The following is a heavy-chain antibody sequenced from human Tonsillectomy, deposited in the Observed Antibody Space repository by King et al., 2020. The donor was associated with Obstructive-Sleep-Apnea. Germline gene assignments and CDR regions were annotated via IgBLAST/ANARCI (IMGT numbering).Heavy chain of an antibody. Sequence: QLQESGPGLVKPSETLSLTCTVSGGSISSSSYYLGWIRQPPGKGLEWIGSIDYIGITYYNPSRKSRVTISVDTSKNKFSLKLSSVTAADTAVYYCAREGDIVVVPAANMDVWGQGTTVTVSS. CDR1: GGSISSSSYY. J-gene: IGHJ6*02. CDR3: AREGDIVVVPAANMDV. V-gene: IGHV4-39*07. D-gene: IGHD2-2*01. CDR2: IDYIGIT.